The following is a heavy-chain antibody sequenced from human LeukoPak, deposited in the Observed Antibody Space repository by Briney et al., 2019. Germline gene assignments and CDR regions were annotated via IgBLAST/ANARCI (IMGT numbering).Heavy chain of an antibody. CDR2: MNPNSGNT. J-gene: IGHJ4*02. D-gene: IGHD3-10*01. V-gene: IGHV1-8*01. Sequence: ASVKVSCKASGYTFINYDINWVRQATGQGLEWMGWMNPNSGNTGYAQKFQGRVTMTRNTSISSAYMEVSSLRSEDTAVYYCAGAGFRIQPLYWGQGTLVTVSS. CDR3: AGAGFRIQPLY. CDR1: GYTFINYD.